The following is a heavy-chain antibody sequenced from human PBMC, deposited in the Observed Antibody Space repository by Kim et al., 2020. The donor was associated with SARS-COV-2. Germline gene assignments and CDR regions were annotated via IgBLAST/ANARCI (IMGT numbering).Heavy chain of an antibody. Sequence: GGSLRLSCTASGFTFGDYAMSWVRQAPGKGLEWVGFIRSKAYGGTTEYAASVKGRFTISRDDSKSIAYLQMNSLKTEDTAVYYCTVGYCSSTSCYQDFDYWGQGTLVTVSS. V-gene: IGHV3-49*04. J-gene: IGHJ4*02. D-gene: IGHD2-2*01. CDR3: TVGYCSSTSCYQDFDY. CDR1: GFTFGDYA. CDR2: IRSKAYGGTT.